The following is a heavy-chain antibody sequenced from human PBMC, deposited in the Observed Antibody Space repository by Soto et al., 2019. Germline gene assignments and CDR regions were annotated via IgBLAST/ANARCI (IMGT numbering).Heavy chain of an antibody. CDR2: IYYNGST. D-gene: IGHD3-22*01. CDR1: GGSISSYY. CDR3: ARGDYYDSSGHKFYFDY. J-gene: IGHJ4*02. V-gene: IGHV4-59*01. Sequence: SETLSLTCTVSGGSISSYYWSWIRQPPGKGLEWIGYIYYNGSTNYNPSLKSRVTISVDTSKKQFSLKLSSVTAADTAVYYCARGDYYDSSGHKFYFDYWGQGTLVTVSS.